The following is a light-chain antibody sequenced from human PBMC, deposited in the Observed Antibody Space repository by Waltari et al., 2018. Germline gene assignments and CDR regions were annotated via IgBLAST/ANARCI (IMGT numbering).Light chain of an antibody. CDR2: DAS. CDR3: QKYTSAPAT. Sequence: DIQMTQSPSSLSASVGDRVTITCRASQGISNYLAWYQQKPGKVPQLLIYDASTLQSVLPSRFSGGGSGTDFTLTISSLRPEDVATYYCQKYTSAPATFGQGTKLEIK. J-gene: IGKJ2*01. V-gene: IGKV1-27*01. CDR1: QGISNY.